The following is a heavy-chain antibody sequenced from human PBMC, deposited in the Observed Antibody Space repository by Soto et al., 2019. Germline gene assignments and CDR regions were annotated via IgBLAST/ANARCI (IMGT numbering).Heavy chain of an antibody. CDR3: ARLLGDVTTLEY. V-gene: IGHV3-7*01. Sequence: GGSLRLSCAASGFTFSSYDMQWIRQAPGKGLERGASIKFDGSAKYYVDYVKGRFTISRDDAKDSLFLYMNSLRAEDSAVYYCARLLGDVTTLEYWGQGTLVTSPQ. D-gene: IGHD3-10*01. CDR2: IKFDGSAK. J-gene: IGHJ4*02. CDR1: GFTFSSYD.